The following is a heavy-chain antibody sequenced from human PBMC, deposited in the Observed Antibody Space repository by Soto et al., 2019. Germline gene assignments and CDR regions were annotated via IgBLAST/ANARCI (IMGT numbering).Heavy chain of an antibody. CDR1: GDSISGSS. J-gene: IGHJ3*02. CDR2: MYFSGST. Sequence: SETLSLTCTVSGDSISGSSWSWIRQPPGKGLEWIAYMYFSGSTNYNPSLKSRVTISVDRSKNQFSLKLSSVTAADTAVYYCAKGRITMIVVVPDAFDIWGQGTMVTVSS. CDR3: AKGRITMIVVVPDAFDI. D-gene: IGHD3-22*01. V-gene: IGHV4-59*12.